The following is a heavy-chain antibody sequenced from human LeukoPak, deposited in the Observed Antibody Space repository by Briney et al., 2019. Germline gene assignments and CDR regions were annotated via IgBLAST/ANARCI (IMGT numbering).Heavy chain of an antibody. J-gene: IGHJ4*02. CDR2: ISSSSTYI. Sequence: GGSLRLSCAAPGFTFSSYTMNWVRQAPGKGLEWFSSISSSSTYINYADSVKGRFTISRDNSKNTLYLQMNSLRAEDTAVYHCAKDPPGVIAVAGTGYFDYWGQGTLVTVSS. V-gene: IGHV3-21*01. D-gene: IGHD6-19*01. CDR1: GFTFSSYT. CDR3: AKDPPGVIAVAGTGYFDY.